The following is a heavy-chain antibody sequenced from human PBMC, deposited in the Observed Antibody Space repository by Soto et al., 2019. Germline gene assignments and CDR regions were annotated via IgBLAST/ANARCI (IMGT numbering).Heavy chain of an antibody. CDR3: ARRTGEGHAFDI. J-gene: IGHJ3*02. Sequence: GGSLRLYCAASGFTFSSYWMSWVRQDPGKGLEWVDNIKQDGSEKYYVDSVKGRFTISRDNAKNSLYLQMNSLRAEVTAVYYCARRTGEGHAFDIWGQGTMVTVSS. D-gene: IGHD7-27*01. CDR2: IKQDGSEK. V-gene: IGHV3-7*03. CDR1: GFTFSSYW.